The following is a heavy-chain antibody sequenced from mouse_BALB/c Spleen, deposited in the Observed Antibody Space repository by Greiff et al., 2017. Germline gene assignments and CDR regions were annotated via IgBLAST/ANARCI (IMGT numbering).Heavy chain of an antibody. Sequence: VQLVESGPGLVAPSQSLSITCTVSGFSLTGYGVNWVRQPPGKGLEWLGMIWGDGSTDYNSALKSRLSISKDNSKSQVFLKMNSLQTDDTARYYCARGYDRLYYAMDYWGQGTSVTVSS. CDR2: IWGDGST. D-gene: IGHD2-14*01. CDR1: GFSLTGYG. V-gene: IGHV2-6-7*01. CDR3: ARGYDRLYYAMDY. J-gene: IGHJ4*01.